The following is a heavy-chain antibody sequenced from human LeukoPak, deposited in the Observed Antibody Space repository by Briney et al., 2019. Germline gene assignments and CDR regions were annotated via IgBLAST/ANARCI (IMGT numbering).Heavy chain of an antibody. J-gene: IGHJ4*02. V-gene: IGHV4-34*01. Sequence: SETLSLTCAVYGGSFSNYYWNWIRQSPGKGLEWIGEISHSGRTNYSPSLKSRVTISVDTSKNQFSLNLRSVTAADTAVYYCARGTDGFDYWGQGTLVTVSS. CDR3: ARGTDGFDY. D-gene: IGHD5-24*01. CDR2: ISHSGRT. CDR1: GGSFSNYY.